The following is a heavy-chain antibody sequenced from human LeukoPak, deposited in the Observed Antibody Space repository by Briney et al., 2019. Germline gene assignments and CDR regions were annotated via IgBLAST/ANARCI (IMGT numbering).Heavy chain of an antibody. CDR2: IRSKAYGGTT. V-gene: IGHV3-49*04. CDR3: TRCGTVLRYFDWLPTSSFFDY. Sequence: GGSLRLSCTASGFTFGDYAMSWVRQAPGKGLEWVGFIRSKAYGGTTEYAASVKGRFTISRDDSKSIAYLQMNSLKTEDTAVYYCTRCGTVLRYFDWLPTSSFFDYWGQGTLVTVSS. CDR1: GFTFGDYA. J-gene: IGHJ4*02. D-gene: IGHD3-9*01.